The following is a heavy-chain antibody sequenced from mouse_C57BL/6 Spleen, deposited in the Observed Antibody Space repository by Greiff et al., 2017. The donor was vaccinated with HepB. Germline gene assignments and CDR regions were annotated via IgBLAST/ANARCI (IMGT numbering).Heavy chain of an antibody. V-gene: IGHV1-50*01. J-gene: IGHJ1*03. D-gene: IGHD2-5*01. CDR3: ARGEVLSNFYWYFDV. CDR2: IDPSDSYT. CDR1: GYTFTSYW. Sequence: QVQLQQPGAELVKPGASVKLSCKASGYTFTSYWMQWVKQRPGQGLEWIGEIDPSDSYTNYNRKFKGKATLTVDTSSSTAYMQLSSLTSEDSAVYYCARGEVLSNFYWYFDVWGTGTTVTVSS.